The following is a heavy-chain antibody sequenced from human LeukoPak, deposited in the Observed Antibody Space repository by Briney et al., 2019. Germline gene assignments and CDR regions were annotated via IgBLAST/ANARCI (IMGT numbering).Heavy chain of an antibody. Sequence: GGSLRLSCAASGLTFSSYAMSWVRQAPGKGLEWVSAINGSGGSTYYADSVKGRFTISRDNSKNTLYLQMNSLRAEDTAVYYCAKDSEYYYDSSGLDYWGQGTLVTVSS. D-gene: IGHD3-22*01. J-gene: IGHJ4*02. V-gene: IGHV3-23*01. CDR1: GLTFSSYA. CDR2: INGSGGST. CDR3: AKDSEYYYDSSGLDY.